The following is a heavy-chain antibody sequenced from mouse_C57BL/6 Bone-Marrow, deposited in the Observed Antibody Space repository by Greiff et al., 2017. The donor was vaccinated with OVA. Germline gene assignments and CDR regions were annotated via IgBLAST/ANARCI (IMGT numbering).Heavy chain of an antibody. J-gene: IGHJ2*01. V-gene: IGHV1-81*01. CDR2: IYPRSGNT. CDR1: GYTFTSYG. Sequence: QVQLQQSGAELARPGASVKLSCKASGYTFTSYGISWVKQRTGQGLEWIGEIYPRSGNTYYNEKFKGKATLTADKSSSTAYMELRSLTSEDSAVYFWARVDDYDVTGGYWGQGTTLTVSS. D-gene: IGHD2-4*01. CDR3: ARVDDYDVTGGY.